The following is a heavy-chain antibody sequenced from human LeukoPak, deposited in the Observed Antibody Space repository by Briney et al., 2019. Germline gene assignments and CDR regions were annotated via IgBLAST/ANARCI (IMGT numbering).Heavy chain of an antibody. Sequence: SETLSLTCTVSGGSISSGSYYWSWIRQPAGKGLEWIGRIYTSGSTNYNPSLKSRVTISVDTSKNQFSLKLSSVTAADTAVYYCARAYPPCSGGSCPAGDYYYYMDVWGKGTTVTISS. V-gene: IGHV4-61*02. CDR1: GGSISSGSYY. D-gene: IGHD2-15*01. CDR3: ARAYPPCSGGSCPAGDYYYYMDV. CDR2: IYTSGST. J-gene: IGHJ6*03.